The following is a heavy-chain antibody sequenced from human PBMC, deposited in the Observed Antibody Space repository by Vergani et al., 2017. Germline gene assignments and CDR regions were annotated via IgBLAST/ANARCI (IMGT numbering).Heavy chain of an antibody. V-gene: IGHV5-51*01. CDR1: GYSFTSYW. Sequence: EVQLVQSGAEVKKPGESLKIFCKGCGYSFTSYWIGWVRQMPGKGLEWMGIIYPGDSDTRDSLSFQGQVTISADKSISTAYLQWSSLKASDTAVSYCAIAAALGLAWFDPWGQGTLVTVSS. J-gene: IGHJ5*02. D-gene: IGHD6-13*01. CDR3: AIAAALGLAWFDP. CDR2: IYPGDSDT.